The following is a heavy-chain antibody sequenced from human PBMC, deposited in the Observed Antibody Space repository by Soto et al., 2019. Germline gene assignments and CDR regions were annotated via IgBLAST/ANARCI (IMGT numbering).Heavy chain of an antibody. CDR2: IIPIFGTA. Sequence: QVQLVQSGAEVKKPGSSVKVSCKASGGTFSSYAISWVRQAPGQGLEWMGGIIPIFGTANYAQKFQGRVTITADESTSTAYMELSSLRSEDTAVYYCARGIAARPVGGYYYYGMDVWGQGTTVTVSS. CDR1: GGTFSSYA. J-gene: IGHJ6*02. CDR3: ARGIAARPVGGYYYYGMDV. V-gene: IGHV1-69*01. D-gene: IGHD6-6*01.